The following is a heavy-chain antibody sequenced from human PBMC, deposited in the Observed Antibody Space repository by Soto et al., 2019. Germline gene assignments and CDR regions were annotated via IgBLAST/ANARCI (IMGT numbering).Heavy chain of an antibody. V-gene: IGHV4-34*01. J-gene: IGHJ5*02. CDR3: ARGRGKANIVVVVAATLGGWFDP. D-gene: IGHD2-15*01. CDR1: GGSFSGYY. CDR2: INHSGST. Sequence: PSETLSLTCAVYGGSFSGYYWSWIRQPPGKGLEWIGEINHSGSTNYNPSLKSRVTISVDTSKNQFTLKLSSVTAEDTAVYYCARGRGKANIVVVVAATLGGWFDPWGQETLVTVSS.